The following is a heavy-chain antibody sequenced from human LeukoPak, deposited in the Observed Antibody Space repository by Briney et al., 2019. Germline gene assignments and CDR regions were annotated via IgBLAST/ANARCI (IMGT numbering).Heavy chain of an antibody. D-gene: IGHD2/OR15-2a*01. V-gene: IGHV1-18*01. Sequence: ASVKVSCKTSGYSFTTYGTNWVRQAPGQGLEWMGWITAYNGNTNYAHKFQGRFTMTTDTYTRTVYMELRGLKSNDTTVYYCARGVSNRWADFWGQGTLVTVSS. J-gene: IGHJ4*02. CDR2: ITAYNGNT. CDR3: ARGVSNRWADF. CDR1: GYSFTTYG.